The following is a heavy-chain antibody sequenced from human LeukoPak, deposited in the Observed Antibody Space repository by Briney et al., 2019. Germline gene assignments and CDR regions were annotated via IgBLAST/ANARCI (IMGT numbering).Heavy chain of an antibody. CDR1: GYTFTGYY. CDR3: AREWVVPAASYGMDV. D-gene: IGHD2-2*01. V-gene: IGHV1-2*02. CDR2: INPNSGGT. Sequence: ASVKVSCKASGYTFTGYYMHWVRQAPGQGLEWMGWINPNSGGTNYAQKFQGRVTTTRDTSISTAYMELSRLRSDDTAVYYCAREWVVPAASYGMDVWGQGTTVTVSS. J-gene: IGHJ6*02.